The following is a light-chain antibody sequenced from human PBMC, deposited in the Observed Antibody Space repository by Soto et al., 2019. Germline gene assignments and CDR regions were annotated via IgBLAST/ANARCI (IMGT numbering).Light chain of an antibody. Sequence: QLVLTQSPSASASLGASVKLTCTLSSGHSSYAIAWHQQQPEKGPRYLMKLSSDGSHSKGDGIPDRFSGSSSGAERYLTIXXXXXXXXXXXYXQXWDTGARVVFGGGTKVTVL. CDR2: LSSDGSH. CDR1: SGHSSYA. V-gene: IGLV4-69*01. J-gene: IGLJ2*01. CDR3: QXWDTGARVV.